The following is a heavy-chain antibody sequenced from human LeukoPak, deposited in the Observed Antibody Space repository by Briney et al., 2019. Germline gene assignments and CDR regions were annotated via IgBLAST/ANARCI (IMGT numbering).Heavy chain of an antibody. Sequence: PGGSLRLSCAASGFTFSSYAMSWVRQAPGKGLEWVSVISSHGASTYYADSVKGRFTISRDNSKNTLYLQMNSLRAEDTAVYYCAKGRGYYDSSGLTLDYWGQGTLVTVSS. D-gene: IGHD3-22*01. CDR3: AKGRGYYDSSGLTLDY. CDR1: GFTFSSYA. V-gene: IGHV3-23*01. J-gene: IGHJ4*02. CDR2: ISSHGAST.